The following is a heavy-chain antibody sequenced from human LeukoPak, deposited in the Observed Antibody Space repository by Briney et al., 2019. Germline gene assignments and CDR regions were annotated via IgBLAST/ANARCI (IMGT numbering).Heavy chain of an antibody. CDR1: GYSISSGYY. D-gene: IGHD2/OR15-2a*01. Sequence: SETLSLTCTVSGYSISSGYYWSWIRQPPGKGLEWIGYIYHSGSTYYNPSLKSRVTISVDRSKNQFSLKLSSVTAADTAVYYCARDDGDDISIVNDYYLDSWGQGTLVTVSS. V-gene: IGHV4-38-2*02. J-gene: IGHJ4*02. CDR2: IYHSGST. CDR3: ARDDGDDISIVNDYYLDS.